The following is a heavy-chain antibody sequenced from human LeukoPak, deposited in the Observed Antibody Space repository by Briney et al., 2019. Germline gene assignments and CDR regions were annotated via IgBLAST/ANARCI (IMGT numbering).Heavy chain of an antibody. J-gene: IGHJ6*04. D-gene: IGHD1-7*01. CDR2: INHSGST. CDR1: GGSFSGYY. CDR3: ARGYRRAIRGSATTLGMDV. V-gene: IGHV4-34*01. Sequence: SETLSLTCAVYGGSFSGYYWSWIRQPPGKGLEWIGEINHSGSTNYNPSLKSRVTISVDTSKNQFSLKLSSVTAADTAVYYCARGYRRAIRGSATTLGMDVWGKGTTVTVSS.